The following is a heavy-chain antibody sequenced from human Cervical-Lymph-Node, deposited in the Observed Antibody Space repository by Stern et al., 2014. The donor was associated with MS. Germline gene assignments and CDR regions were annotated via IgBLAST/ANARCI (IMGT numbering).Heavy chain of an antibody. Sequence: QLQLQESGPGLVKPSETLSLTCTVSGGSISSYYWSWIRQPPGKGLEWIGYIYYSGSTNYNPSLKSRVTISVDTSKNQFSLKLSSVTAADTAVYYCARGHHFNYGMIDYWGQGTLVTVSS. CDR3: ARGHHFNYGMIDY. CDR1: GGSISSYY. V-gene: IGHV4-59*01. J-gene: IGHJ4*02. D-gene: IGHD4-17*01. CDR2: IYYSGST.